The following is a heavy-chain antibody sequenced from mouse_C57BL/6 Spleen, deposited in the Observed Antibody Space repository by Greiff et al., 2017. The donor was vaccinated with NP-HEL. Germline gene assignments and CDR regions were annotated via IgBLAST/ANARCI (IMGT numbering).Heavy chain of an antibody. V-gene: IGHV1-72*01. J-gene: IGHJ2*01. CDR2: IDPNSGGT. D-gene: IGHD2-5*01. CDR1: GYTFTSYW. Sequence: VQLQQSGAELVKPGASVKLSCKASGYTFTSYWMHWVKQRPGRGLEWIGRIDPNSGGTKYNEKFKSKATLTVDKPSSTAYMQLSSLTSEDSAVYYCAAGYSNYLYYFDYWGQGTTLTVSS. CDR3: AAGYSNYLYYFDY.